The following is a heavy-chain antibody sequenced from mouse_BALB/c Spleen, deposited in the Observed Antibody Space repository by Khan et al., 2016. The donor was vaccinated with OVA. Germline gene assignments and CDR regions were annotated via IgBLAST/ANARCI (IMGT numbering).Heavy chain of an antibody. CDR1: GFSLSNYG. CDR3: ANIDGDEDY. D-gene: IGHD2-13*01. V-gene: IGHV2-9*02. J-gene: IGHJ3*01. Sequence: VQLVESGPGLVAPSQSLSITCTVSGFSLSNYGVHWVRQPPGKGLEWLGVIWAGGSTNYNSALMSRLSISKDNSKGQVFLKMNSLQTDDTAMYYWANIDGDEDYWGQGTPVTVS. CDR2: IWAGGST.